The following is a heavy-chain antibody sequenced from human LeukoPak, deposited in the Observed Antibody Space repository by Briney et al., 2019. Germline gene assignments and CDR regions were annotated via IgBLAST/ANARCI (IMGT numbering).Heavy chain of an antibody. V-gene: IGHV4-39*01. CDR3: ATREAKYNWNDAVTPGAFDI. CDR1: GGSISSSSYY. CDR2: IYYSGST. Sequence: SETLSLTCTVSGGSISSSSYYWGWIRQPPGKGLEWIGSIYYSGSTYYNPSLKSRVTISVDTSKNQFSLKLSSVTAADTAVYYCATREAKYNWNDAVTPGAFDIWGQGTMVTVSS. D-gene: IGHD1-1*01. J-gene: IGHJ3*02.